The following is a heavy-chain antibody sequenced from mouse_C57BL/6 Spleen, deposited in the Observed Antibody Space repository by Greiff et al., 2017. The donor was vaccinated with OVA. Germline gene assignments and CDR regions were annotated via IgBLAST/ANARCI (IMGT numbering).Heavy chain of an antibody. Sequence: EVQLQQSGPELVKPGASVKISCKASGYSFTGYYMNWVKQSPEKSLEWIGEINPSTGGTTYNQKFKAKATLTVDKSSSTAYMQLKSLTSEDSAVYDCARSGTTSYWYFDVWGTGTTVTVSS. CDR1: GYSFTGYY. D-gene: IGHD2-14*01. J-gene: IGHJ1*03. CDR2: INPSTGGT. CDR3: ARSGTTSYWYFDV. V-gene: IGHV1-42*01.